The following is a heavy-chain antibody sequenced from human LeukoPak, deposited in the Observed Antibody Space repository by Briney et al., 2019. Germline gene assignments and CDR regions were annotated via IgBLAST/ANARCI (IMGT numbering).Heavy chain of an antibody. CDR2: SSSGGTI. CDR1: GFAFGSYE. V-gene: IGHV3-48*03. D-gene: IGHD4-17*01. CDR3: ARDSQEYGDNGRFGAS. Sequence: PGGSLRLSCAAAGFAFGSYEMNWCRQAPGKGLEWGSYSSSGGTIYYAESVKGRFTISRDNAKNALFLQMNILRAEDTAVYYCARDSQEYGDNGRFGASWGQGTLVTVSA. J-gene: IGHJ5*02.